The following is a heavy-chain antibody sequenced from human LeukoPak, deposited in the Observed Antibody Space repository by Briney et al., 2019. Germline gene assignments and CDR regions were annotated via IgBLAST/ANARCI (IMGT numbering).Heavy chain of an antibody. D-gene: IGHD1-14*01. Sequence: PGGSLRLSCTTSGFNFFNYNMNWVRQAPGKGLEWISHISSTSSTIKYADSVKGRFTISRDNAKNSLHLQMNSLRAEDTAVYYCARGTGQLDYWGQGTLVTVSS. V-gene: IGHV3-48*04. CDR1: GFNFFNYN. CDR3: ARGTGQLDY. J-gene: IGHJ4*02. CDR2: ISSTSSTI.